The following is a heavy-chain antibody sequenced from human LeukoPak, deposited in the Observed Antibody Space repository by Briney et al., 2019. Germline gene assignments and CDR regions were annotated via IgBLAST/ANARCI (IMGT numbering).Heavy chain of an antibody. CDR1: RFNFNSFV. CDR2: ISTSSGYI. J-gene: IGHJ4*02. V-gene: IGHV3-21*04. D-gene: IGHD4-17*01. CDR3: VREEQDRYGDYYFDY. Sequence: GGSLRLSCAASRFNFNSFVMGWVRQPPGKGLEWVSSISTSSGYIFYADSLKGRVTISRDNSKNTLYLQMNSLRAEDTAVYYCVREEQDRYGDYYFDYWGQGTLVTVSS.